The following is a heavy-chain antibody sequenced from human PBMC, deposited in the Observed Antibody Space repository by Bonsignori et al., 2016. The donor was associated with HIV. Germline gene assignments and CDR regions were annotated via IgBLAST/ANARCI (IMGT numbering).Heavy chain of an antibody. V-gene: IGHV3-23*04. CDR2: ISSDGERT. CDR3: VKEGYYYMDV. J-gene: IGHJ6*03. Sequence: EVHLVESGGGLVQPGGSLRLSCAASGFTFANNVLSWVRQAPGKGLEWVSKISSDGERTFYSDSVKDRLTISRDNSKDTLYLQMNSLRVEDTAIYFCVKEGYYYMDVWGQGTTVTV. CDR1: GFTFANNV.